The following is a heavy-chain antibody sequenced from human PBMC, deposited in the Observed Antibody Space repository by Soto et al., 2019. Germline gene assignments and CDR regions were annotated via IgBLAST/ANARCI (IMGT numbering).Heavy chain of an antibody. CDR1: GYSFTSYW. Sequence: GESLKISCXGSGYSFTSYWIRRVRQMPGKGLERVVRIDPSDSYTNYTSSFQGHVTISAEKSISTAYLQWSSLKASDTAMYYCARHRRGSHESYYGMDVWGQGTTVTVSS. CDR3: ARHRRGSHESYYGMDV. J-gene: IGHJ6*02. D-gene: IGHD3-16*01. CDR2: IDPSDSYT. V-gene: IGHV5-10-1*01.